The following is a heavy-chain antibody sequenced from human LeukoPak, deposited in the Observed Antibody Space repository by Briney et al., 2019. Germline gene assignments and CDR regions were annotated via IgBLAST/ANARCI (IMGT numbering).Heavy chain of an antibody. CDR1: GYTFTGYY. CDR2: INPNSGGT. J-gene: IGHJ6*03. Sequence: ASVKVSCKASGYTFTGYYMHWVRQAPGQGLEWMGWINPNSGGTNYAQKLQGRVTMTTDTSTSTAYMELRSLRSDDTAVYYCARSYYYGSGSYFVGYYYYYMDVWGKGTTVTVSS. CDR3: ARSYYYGSGSYFVGYYYYYMDV. D-gene: IGHD3-10*01. V-gene: IGHV1-2*02.